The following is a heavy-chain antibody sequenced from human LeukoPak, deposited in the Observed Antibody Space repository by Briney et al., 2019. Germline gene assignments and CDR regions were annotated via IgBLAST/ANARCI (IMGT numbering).Heavy chain of an antibody. J-gene: IGHJ4*02. D-gene: IGHD2-2*01. CDR3: ARGRTYHLLFHD. CDR1: GYIFISYA. CDR2: ISAGNANT. Sequence: GASVKVSCKASGYIFISYAIHWVRQAPGQRLEWMAWISAGNANTKYSQKFQGRVTITSDTSASTAYRELSSLRSKDTAVYYCARGRTYHLLFHDWAPGTLVTVSS. V-gene: IGHV1-3*01.